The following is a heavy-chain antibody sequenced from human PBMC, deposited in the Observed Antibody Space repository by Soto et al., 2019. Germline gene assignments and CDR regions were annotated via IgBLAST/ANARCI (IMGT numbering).Heavy chain of an antibody. J-gene: IGHJ5*02. Sequence: SETLSLTCAVSGGSIRNNYWGWIRQPPGKGLEWIGSIYYSGSTYYNPSLKSRVTISVDTSKNQFSLKLSSVTAADTAVYYCAGSTSWFDPWGQGTLVTVSS. D-gene: IGHD6-13*01. CDR1: GGSIRNNY. V-gene: IGHV4-39*01. CDR2: IYYSGST. CDR3: AGSTSWFDP.